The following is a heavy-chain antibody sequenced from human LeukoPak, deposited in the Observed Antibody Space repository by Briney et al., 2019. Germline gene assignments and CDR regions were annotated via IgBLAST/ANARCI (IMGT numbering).Heavy chain of an antibody. CDR3: ARGPRNSDWYSIDY. CDR2: IYASGST. CDR1: GGSISNYF. J-gene: IGHJ4*02. Sequence: PSETLSLTCTVSGGSISNYFWSWIRQPAGKGLEWIGRIYASGSTDYNPSLKSRVTMSVDTSKNQFSLKLNSVNAADTAVYYCARGPRNSDWYSIDYWGQGTLATVSS. D-gene: IGHD6-19*01. V-gene: IGHV4-4*07.